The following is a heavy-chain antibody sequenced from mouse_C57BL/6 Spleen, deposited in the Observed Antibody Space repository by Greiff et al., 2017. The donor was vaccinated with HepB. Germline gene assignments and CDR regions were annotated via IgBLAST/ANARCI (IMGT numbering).Heavy chain of an antibody. CDR3: TRSDSTVEGYFDY. Sequence: QVQLQQSGAELVRPGASVTLSCKASGYTFTDYEMHWVKQTPVHGLEWIGAIDPETGGTAYNQKFKGKAILTADKSSSTAYMELRSLTSEDSAVYYCTRSDSTVEGYFDYWGQGTTLTVSS. CDR1: GYTFTDYE. J-gene: IGHJ2*01. D-gene: IGHD1-1*01. V-gene: IGHV1-15*01. CDR2: IDPETGGT.